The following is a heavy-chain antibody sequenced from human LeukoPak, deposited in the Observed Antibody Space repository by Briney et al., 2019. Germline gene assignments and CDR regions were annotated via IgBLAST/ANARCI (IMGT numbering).Heavy chain of an antibody. CDR2: IYSGGST. D-gene: IGHD4-23*01. J-gene: IGHJ5*02. CDR1: GFTVSSNY. Sequence: GGSLRLSCAASGFTVSSNYMSWVRQAPGKGLEWVSVIYSGGSTYYADSVKGRFTISRDNSKNTLYLQMNSLRAEDTAVYYCARDPDGGNPWFDPWGQGTLVTVSS. CDR3: ARDPDGGNPWFDP. V-gene: IGHV3-66*01.